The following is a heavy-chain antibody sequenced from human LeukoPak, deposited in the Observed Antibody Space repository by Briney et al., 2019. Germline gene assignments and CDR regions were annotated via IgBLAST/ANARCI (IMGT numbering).Heavy chain of an antibody. CDR1: GYSISSGYY. CDR2: IYYTGST. Sequence: SETLSLTCTVSGYSISSGYYWGWIWQPPGKGLEWIGSIYYTGSTYYTPPLKSRVTISVDTSKNQFSLNLNSVTAADTAVYYCARVRSGSYSATDYWGQGTLVTVSS. CDR3: ARVRSGSYSATDY. D-gene: IGHD1-26*01. J-gene: IGHJ4*02. V-gene: IGHV4-38-2*02.